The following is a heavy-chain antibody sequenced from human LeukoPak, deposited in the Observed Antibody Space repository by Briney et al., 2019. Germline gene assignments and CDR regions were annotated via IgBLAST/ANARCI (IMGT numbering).Heavy chain of an antibody. J-gene: IGHJ4*02. D-gene: IGHD3-10*01. V-gene: IGHV1-24*01. Sequence: ASVKVSCKVSGYTLTELSMHWVRQAPGKGLEWMGGFDPEDGETIYAQKFQGRVTMTEDTSTDTAYMELSSLRSEDTAVYYCATGELWFGEPRAFDYWGQGTLVTVSS. CDR2: FDPEDGET. CDR3: ATGELWFGEPRAFDY. CDR1: GYTLTELS.